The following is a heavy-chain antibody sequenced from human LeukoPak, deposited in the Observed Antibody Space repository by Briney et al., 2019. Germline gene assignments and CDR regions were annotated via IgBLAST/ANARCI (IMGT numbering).Heavy chain of an antibody. V-gene: IGHV4-34*01. D-gene: IGHD5-12*01. CDR1: GGSFSGYY. J-gene: IGHJ3*02. Sequence: SETLSLTCAVYGGSFSGYYWSWIRQPPGKGLEWIGEINHSGSTNYNPSLKSRVTISVDTPKNQFSLKLSSVTAADTAVYYCARRQGYADDAFDIWGQGTMVTVSS. CDR3: ARRQGYADDAFDI. CDR2: INHSGST.